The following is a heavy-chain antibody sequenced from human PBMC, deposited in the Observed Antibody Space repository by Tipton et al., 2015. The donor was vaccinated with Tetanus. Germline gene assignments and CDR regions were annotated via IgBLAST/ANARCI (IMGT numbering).Heavy chain of an antibody. J-gene: IGHJ6*02. V-gene: IGHV3-48*01. Sequence: SLRLSCAASGFTFSSYSMNWVRQAPGKGLEWVSYISSSSNTIYYVDSVKGRFTISRDNAKNSLYLQMNSLRVEDTAVYYCARSSGYDSGYYGMDVWGQGTTVTVSS. CDR2: ISSSSNTI. CDR1: GFTFSSYS. D-gene: IGHD5-12*01. CDR3: ARSSGYDSGYYGMDV.